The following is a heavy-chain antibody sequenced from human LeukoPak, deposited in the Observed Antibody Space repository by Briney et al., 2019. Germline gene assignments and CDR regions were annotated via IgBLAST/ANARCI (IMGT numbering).Heavy chain of an antibody. CDR3: ARGVAGNVY. V-gene: IGHV1-69*06. D-gene: IGHD6-19*01. J-gene: IGHJ4*02. Sequence: ASVKVSCKASGGTFSSYAVNWVRQAPAQGLEWVGRIIPIFVTPDYAQKVQGRVTITADKSTSTTYMDLSSLKSEDKAVYYCARGVAGNVYWGQGTLVTVSS. CDR2: IIPIFVTP. CDR1: GGTFSSYA.